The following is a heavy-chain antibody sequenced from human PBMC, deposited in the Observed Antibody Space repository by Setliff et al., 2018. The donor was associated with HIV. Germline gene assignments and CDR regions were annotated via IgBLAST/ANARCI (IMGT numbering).Heavy chain of an antibody. CDR2: FDPKDGKT. V-gene: IGHV1-24*01. CDR1: GYTLTEIS. Sequence: ASVKVSCKVSGYTLTEISRHWVRQAPGKGLEWMGSFDPKDGKTRYAQKFQGRVTMTEDTSTDTAYMELSSLRSEDTAVYYYVTGSAARPFDYWGQGTLVTVS. D-gene: IGHD6-6*01. J-gene: IGHJ4*02. CDR3: VTGSAARPFDY.